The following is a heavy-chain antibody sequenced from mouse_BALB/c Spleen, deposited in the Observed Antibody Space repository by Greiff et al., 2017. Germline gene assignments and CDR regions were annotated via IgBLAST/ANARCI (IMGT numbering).Heavy chain of an antibody. Sequence: VKLQESGPELVKPGASVRISCKASGYTFTSYYIHWVKQRPGQGLEWIGWIYPGNVNTKYNEKFKGKATLTADKSSSTAYMQLSSLTSEDSAVYFCARRGDGAWFAYWGQGTLVTVSA. CDR1: GYTFTSYY. CDR3: ARRGDGAWFAY. V-gene: IGHV1S56*01. CDR2: IYPGNVNT. J-gene: IGHJ3*01. D-gene: IGHD3-3*01.